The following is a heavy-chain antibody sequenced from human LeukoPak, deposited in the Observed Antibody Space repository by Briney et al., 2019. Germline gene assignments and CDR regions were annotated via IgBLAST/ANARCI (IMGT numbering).Heavy chain of an antibody. CDR2: IYYSGST. CDR1: GGSISSYY. D-gene: IGHD3-22*01. J-gene: IGHJ4*02. V-gene: IGHV4-59*01. Sequence: SETLSLTCTVSGGSISSYYWSWIRQPPGKGLEWIGYIYYSGSTNYNPSLKSRVTISVDTSKNQFSLKLSSVTAADTAVYYCAAYYYDSSGYWSVDYWGQGTLVTVSS. CDR3: AAYYYDSSGYWSVDY.